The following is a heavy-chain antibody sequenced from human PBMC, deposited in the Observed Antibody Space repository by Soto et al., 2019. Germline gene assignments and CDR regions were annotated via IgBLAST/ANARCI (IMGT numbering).Heavy chain of an antibody. Sequence: PSETLSLTCTVTGGSMTSGDQYWTLIRHRPGEGLEWFGYINHRGSLYYNPSLKSRVSLSVDTSKNQFSLNLSSVTAADMAVYYCARELPQRQGRNMDIWGQETTVTLSS. CDR3: ARELPQRQGRNMDI. J-gene: IGHJ6*02. V-gene: IGHV4-31*03. D-gene: IGHD3-10*01. CDR1: GGSMTSGDQY. CDR2: INHRGSL.